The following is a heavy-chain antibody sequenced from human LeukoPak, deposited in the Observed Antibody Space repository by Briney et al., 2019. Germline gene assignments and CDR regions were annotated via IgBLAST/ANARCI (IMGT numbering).Heavy chain of an antibody. J-gene: IGHJ2*01. CDR1: GGTFSSYA. CDR2: IIPIFGTA. CDR3: ARDTSTVTHWYFDL. D-gene: IGHD4-17*01. V-gene: IGHV1-69*06. Sequence: SVKVSCKASGGTFSSYAISWVRQAPGQGLEWMGGIIPIFGTANYAQKFQGRVTITADKSTSTAYMELSSLRSEDTTVYYCARDTSTVTHWYFDLWGRGTLVTVSS.